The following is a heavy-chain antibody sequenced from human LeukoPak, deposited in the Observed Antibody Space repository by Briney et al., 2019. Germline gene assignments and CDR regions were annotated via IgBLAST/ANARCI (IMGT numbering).Heavy chain of an antibody. CDR1: GFTHRLLW. D-gene: IGHD6-6*01. J-gene: IGHJ4*02. V-gene: IGHV3-7*01. CDR2: INQEGREK. CDR3: ARESFAARWD. Sequence: PGRTLRLSCASSGFTHRLLWTSGVRDAPGKGLEWVVNINQEGREKEYADSVKRRYPISRDNHKNTLYRHMKTLTSQDTAVYLCARESFAARWDWGQGTLVTVSS.